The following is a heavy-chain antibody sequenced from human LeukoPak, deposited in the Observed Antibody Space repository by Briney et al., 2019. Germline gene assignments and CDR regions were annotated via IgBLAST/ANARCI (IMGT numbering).Heavy chain of an antibody. CDR2: INWNGGST. J-gene: IGHJ3*02. Sequence: RPGGSLRLSCAASGFTFDDYGMSWVRQAPGKGLEWVSGINWNGGSTGYADSVKGRFTTSRDNAKNSLYLQMNGLRAEDTALYYCARSHDGDEDAFDIWGQGTMVTVSS. V-gene: IGHV3-20*04. CDR1: GFTFDDYG. D-gene: IGHD4-17*01. CDR3: ARSHDGDEDAFDI.